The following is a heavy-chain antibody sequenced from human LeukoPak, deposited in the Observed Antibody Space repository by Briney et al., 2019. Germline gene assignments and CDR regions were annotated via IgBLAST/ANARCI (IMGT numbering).Heavy chain of an antibody. V-gene: IGHV3-23*01. CDR2: ISNSGGST. CDR3: AKIELVTNNFDY. CDR1: GFTFSTYA. J-gene: IGHJ4*02. Sequence: GGSLRLSRAASGFTFSTYAMSWVRQAPGKGLEWVSSISNSGGSTYYADSVKGRFTISRDNSKNTLYLQMNSLRAEDTAVYYCAKIELVTNNFDYWGQGTLVTVSS. D-gene: IGHD5-24*01.